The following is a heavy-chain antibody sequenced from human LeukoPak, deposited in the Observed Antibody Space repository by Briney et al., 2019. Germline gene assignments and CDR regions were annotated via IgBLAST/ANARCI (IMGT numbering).Heavy chain of an antibody. Sequence: PSETLSLTCTVSGGSISSYYWSWIRQPPGKGLEWIGHVYYSGSTNSNPSLKSRVTISVDTSKNQVSLKLRPVTAADTAVYFCARQRALYSSSDYWGRGTQVTVSS. CDR3: ARQRALYSSSDY. CDR2: VYYSGST. J-gene: IGHJ4*02. D-gene: IGHD6-6*01. V-gene: IGHV4-59*08. CDR1: GGSISSYY.